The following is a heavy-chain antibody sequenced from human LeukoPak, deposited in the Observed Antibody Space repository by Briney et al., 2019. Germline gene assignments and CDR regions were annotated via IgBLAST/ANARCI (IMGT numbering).Heavy chain of an antibody. D-gene: IGHD3-16*01. CDR2: ISYDGSNK. CDR3: AKGGRERNGYFDY. V-gene: IGHV3-30*18. Sequence: GGSLRLSCAASGLTVSGNYIIWVRQAPGKGLEWVAVISYDGSNKYYADSVKGRFTISRDNSKNTLYLQMNSLRAEDTAVYYCAKGGRERNGYFDYWGQGTLVTVSS. CDR1: GLTVSGNY. J-gene: IGHJ4*02.